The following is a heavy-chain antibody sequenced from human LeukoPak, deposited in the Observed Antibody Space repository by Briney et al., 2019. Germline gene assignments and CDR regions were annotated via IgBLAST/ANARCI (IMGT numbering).Heavy chain of an antibody. Sequence: ASVKVSCKASGGTFSSYAISWVRQAPGQGLEWMGGIIPIFGTANYAQKFQGRVTITADKSTSAAYMELSSLRSEDTAVYYCARAKAAYYDILTGYDFLGYYYYMDVWGKGTTVTVSS. J-gene: IGHJ6*03. CDR2: IIPIFGTA. CDR3: ARAKAAYYDILTGYDFLGYYYYMDV. CDR1: GGTFSSYA. D-gene: IGHD3-9*01. V-gene: IGHV1-69*06.